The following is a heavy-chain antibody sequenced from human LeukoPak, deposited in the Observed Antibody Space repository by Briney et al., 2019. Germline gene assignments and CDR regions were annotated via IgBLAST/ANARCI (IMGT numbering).Heavy chain of an antibody. Sequence: RASVKVSCKASGGTFSSYAISWVRQAPGQGLEWMGRIIPILGIANYAQKFQGRVTITADKSTSTAYMELSSLRSEDTAVYYCARASGGNYYDSSGYYSPLEYWGQGTLVTVPS. CDR1: GGTFSSYA. J-gene: IGHJ4*02. CDR3: ARASGGNYYDSSGYYSPLEY. D-gene: IGHD3-22*01. CDR2: IIPILGIA. V-gene: IGHV1-69*04.